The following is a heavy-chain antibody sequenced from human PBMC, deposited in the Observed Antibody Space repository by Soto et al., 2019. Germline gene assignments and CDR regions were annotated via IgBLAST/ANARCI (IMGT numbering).Heavy chain of an antibody. V-gene: IGHV3-23*01. D-gene: IGHD3-22*01. CDR2: ISGSGGST. J-gene: IGHJ3*02. CDR1: GFTFSSYA. Sequence: GGSLRLSCAASGFTFSSYAMSWVRQAPGKGLEWVSAISGSGGSTYYADSVKGRFTISRDNSKNTLYLQMNSLRAEDTAVYYCAKDSPLDYYDSSGYCTDAFDIWGQGTMVTVSS. CDR3: AKDSPLDYYDSSGYCTDAFDI.